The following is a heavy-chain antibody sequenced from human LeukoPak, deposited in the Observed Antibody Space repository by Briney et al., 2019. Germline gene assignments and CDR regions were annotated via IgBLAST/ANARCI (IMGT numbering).Heavy chain of an antibody. CDR1: GGSFSSYY. J-gene: IGHJ4*02. Sequence: SETLSLTCAVYGGSFSSYYWSWIRQPPGKGLEWIGEINHSGSTNYNPSLQSRVTISGDTSKKQFSLKLSAVTAADTAVYYCARGPQTYYDILPGLSFWGQGTLVTVSS. CDR2: INHSGST. V-gene: IGHV4-34*01. D-gene: IGHD3-9*01. CDR3: ARGPQTYYDILPGLSF.